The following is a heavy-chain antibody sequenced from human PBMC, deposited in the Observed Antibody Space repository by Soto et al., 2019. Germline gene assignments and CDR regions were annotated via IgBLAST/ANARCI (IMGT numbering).Heavy chain of an antibody. J-gene: IGHJ4*02. CDR1: GFTFDDYA. Sequence: EVQLVESGGGLVQPGRSLRLSCAASGFTFDDYAMHWVRQAPGKGLEWVSGISWNPDNIDYADSVKGRFTISRDSAKNSLYLQMDSLRPEDTALYYCAKDGDSGGHYGLGYYFDYWGQGTLVTVSS. CDR2: ISWNPDNI. CDR3: AKDGDSGGHYGLGYYFDY. D-gene: IGHD3-22*01. V-gene: IGHV3-9*01.